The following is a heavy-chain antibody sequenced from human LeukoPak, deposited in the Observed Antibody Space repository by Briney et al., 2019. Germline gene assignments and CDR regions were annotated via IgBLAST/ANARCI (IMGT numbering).Heavy chain of an antibody. CDR1: GYTFTGYY. CDR2: INPSGGST. Sequence: ASVKVSCKASGYTFTGYYMHWVRQAPGQGLEWMGIINPSGGSTSYAQKFQGRVTMTRDTSTSTVYMELSSLRSEDTAVYYCARDPQSVPGGFGESSGFDPWGQGTLVTVSS. V-gene: IGHV1-46*01. J-gene: IGHJ5*02. CDR3: ARDPQSVPGGFGESSGFDP. D-gene: IGHD3-10*01.